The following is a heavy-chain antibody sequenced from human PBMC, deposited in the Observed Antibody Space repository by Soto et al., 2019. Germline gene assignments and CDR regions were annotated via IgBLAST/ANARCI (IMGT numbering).Heavy chain of an antibody. Sequence: QVQLQQWGAGLLKPSETLSLTCAVYGGSFSGYYWSWIRQPPGKGLEWIGEINHSGSTNYNPSLKSRVTISVDTSKNQFSLKLSSVIAADTAVYYCARARWDYDYVWGSYRYSPHAYFDYWGQGTLVTVSS. D-gene: IGHD3-16*02. CDR2: INHSGST. J-gene: IGHJ4*02. CDR3: ARARWDYDYVWGSYRYSPHAYFDY. V-gene: IGHV4-34*01. CDR1: GGSFSGYY.